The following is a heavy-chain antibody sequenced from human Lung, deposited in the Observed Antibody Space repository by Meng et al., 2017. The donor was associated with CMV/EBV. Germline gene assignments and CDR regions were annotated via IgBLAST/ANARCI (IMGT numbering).Heavy chain of an antibody. CDR1: GFTFSSYS. V-gene: IGHV3-21*01. D-gene: IGHD2-2*01. Sequence: SCAASGFTFSSYSMNWVRQAPGKGLEWVSSISSSSSYIYYADSVKGRFTISRDNAKNSLYLQMNSLRAEDTAVYYCARGCSSASCYSDAFDIWGQGTXVT. CDR3: ARGCSSASCYSDAFDI. CDR2: ISSSSSYI. J-gene: IGHJ3*02.